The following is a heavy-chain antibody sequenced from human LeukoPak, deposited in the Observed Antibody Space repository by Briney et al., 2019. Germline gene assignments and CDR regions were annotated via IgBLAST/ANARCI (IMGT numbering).Heavy chain of an antibody. V-gene: IGHV4-39*01. J-gene: IGHJ5*02. CDR2: IYYSRST. CDR3: ARHTPYWFDP. CDR1: GGSISSSSYY. Sequence: KPSEALSLTCTVSGGSISSSSYYWGWIRQPPGKGLEWIGSIYYSRSTYYNPSLKSRVTISVDTSKNQFSLKLSSVTAADTAVYYCARHTPYWFDPWGQGTLVTVSS. D-gene: IGHD2-15*01.